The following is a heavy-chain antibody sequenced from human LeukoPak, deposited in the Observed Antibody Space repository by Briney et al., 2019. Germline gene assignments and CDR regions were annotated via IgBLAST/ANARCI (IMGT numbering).Heavy chain of an antibody. CDR1: GGSISSGDYY. CDR3: ASGLGFGELSPNWFDP. V-gene: IGHV4-30-4*01. J-gene: IGHJ5*02. Sequence: PSQTLSLTCTVSGGSISSGDYYWSWIRQPPGKGLEWIGDIYYSGSTYYNPSLKSRVTISVDTSKNQFSLKLSSVTAADTAVYYCASGLGFGELSPNWFDPWGQGTLVTVSS. D-gene: IGHD3-10*01. CDR2: IYYSGST.